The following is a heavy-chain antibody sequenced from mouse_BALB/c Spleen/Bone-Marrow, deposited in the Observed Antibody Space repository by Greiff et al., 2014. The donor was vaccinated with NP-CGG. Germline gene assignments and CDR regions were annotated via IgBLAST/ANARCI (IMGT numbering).Heavy chain of an antibody. J-gene: IGHJ3*01. CDR1: GYAFSRSW. CDR2: IYPGDDDT. V-gene: IGHV1-80*01. D-gene: IGHD6-2*01. CDR3: AGSPPLAY. Sequence: QVQLQQPGAELVRPGSSVKISCKASGYAFSRSWMNWVKQRPGQGLEWIGQIYPGDDDTNYSGKFKGRATLTADKSSGTAYMQLSSLTSEDSAVYFCAGSPPLAYWGQGTLVTVSA.